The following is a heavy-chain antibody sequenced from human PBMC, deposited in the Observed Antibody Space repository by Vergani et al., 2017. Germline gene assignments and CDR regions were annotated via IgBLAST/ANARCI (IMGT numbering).Heavy chain of an antibody. Sequence: EVQLVESGGGLVKPGGSLRLSCAASGFTFSSYSMNWVRQAPGKGLEWVSSISSSSSYIYYADSVKGRFTISRDNAKNSLYLQMNSLRAEDTAVYYCARELAVGPAARPLFDYWGQGTLVTVSS. CDR3: ARELAVGPAARPLFDY. CDR2: ISSSSSYI. V-gene: IGHV3-21*01. D-gene: IGHD2-2*01. J-gene: IGHJ4*02. CDR1: GFTFSSYS.